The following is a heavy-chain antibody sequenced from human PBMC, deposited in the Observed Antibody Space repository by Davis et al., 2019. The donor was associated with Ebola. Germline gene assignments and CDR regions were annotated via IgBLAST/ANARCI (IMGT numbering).Heavy chain of an antibody. CDR1: GGTFSSYV. CDR3: ARVWAQNWFDP. Sequence: ASVKVSCKASGGTFSSYVISWVRQAPGQGLEWMGWISAYNGNTNYAQKLQGRVTMTTDTSTSTAYMELRSLRSDDTAVYYCARVWAQNWFDPWGQGTLVTVSS. CDR2: ISAYNGNT. J-gene: IGHJ5*02. V-gene: IGHV1-18*01. D-gene: IGHD1-26*01.